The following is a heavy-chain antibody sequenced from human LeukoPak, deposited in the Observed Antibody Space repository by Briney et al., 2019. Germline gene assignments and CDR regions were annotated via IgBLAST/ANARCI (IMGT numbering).Heavy chain of an antibody. J-gene: IGHJ4*02. Sequence: GGSLRLSCAASGFTFSSYAMHWVRQAPGKGLEWLAVISYDGSNEYYADSVKGRFTISRDNSKNTLYLQMNSLRAEDTAVYYCARDLDFVVVVAATLDYWGQGTLVTVSS. CDR1: GFTFSSYA. D-gene: IGHD2-15*01. V-gene: IGHV3-30*01. CDR3: ARDLDFVVVVAATLDY. CDR2: ISYDGSNE.